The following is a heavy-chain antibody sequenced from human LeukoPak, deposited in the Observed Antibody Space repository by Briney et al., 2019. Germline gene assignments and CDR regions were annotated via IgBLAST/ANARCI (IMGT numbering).Heavy chain of an antibody. Sequence: PSETLSLTCAVYGGSFSGYYWSWIRQAPGKGLEWIGEINHSGSTNYNPSLKSRVTISVDTSKNQFSLKLSSVTAADTAVYYCARSREIPAAKFFDYWGQGTLVTVSS. CDR1: GGSFSGYY. D-gene: IGHD2-2*01. CDR3: ARSREIPAAKFFDY. J-gene: IGHJ4*02. V-gene: IGHV4-34*01. CDR2: INHSGST.